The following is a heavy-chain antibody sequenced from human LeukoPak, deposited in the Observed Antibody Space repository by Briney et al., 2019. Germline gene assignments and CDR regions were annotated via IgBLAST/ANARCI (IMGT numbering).Heavy chain of an antibody. CDR1: GFTFSSYA. J-gene: IGHJ4*02. D-gene: IGHD1-26*01. CDR3: AKDRGRVGATTADY. Sequence: PGGSLRLSCAASGFTFSSYAMSWVRKAPGKGLEWVSAISGSGGSTYYADSVKGRFTISRDNSKNTLYLQMNSLRAEDTAVYYCAKDRGRVGATTADYWGQGTLVTVSS. CDR2: ISGSGGST. V-gene: IGHV3-23*01.